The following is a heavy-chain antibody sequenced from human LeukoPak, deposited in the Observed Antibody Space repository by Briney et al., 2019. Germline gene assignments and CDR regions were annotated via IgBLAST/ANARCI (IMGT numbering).Heavy chain of an antibody. J-gene: IGHJ4*02. CDR1: GGSLRGYY. D-gene: IGHD3-10*01. CDR2: INHSGST. CDR3: VGWGLSETYVIFDY. V-gene: IGHV4-34*01. Sequence: PSETLSLTCAISGGSLRGYYWTWIRQPPGKGLEWIGEINHSGSTNYNPSLKSRVTISVDTSKNQFSLRLSSVTAADTAVYHCVGWGLSETYVIFDYWGQGTLVTVSS.